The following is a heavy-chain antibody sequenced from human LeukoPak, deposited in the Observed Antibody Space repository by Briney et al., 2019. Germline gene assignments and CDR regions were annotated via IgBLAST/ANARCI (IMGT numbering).Heavy chain of an antibody. CDR1: GGSISSSSYS. J-gene: IGHJ6*03. CDR2: IYYSGST. V-gene: IGHV4-39*07. CDR3: ARGAYDILTGYYGYYYYYYMDV. D-gene: IGHD3-9*01. Sequence: SETLSLTCTVSGGSISSSSYSWGWIRQPPGKGLEWIGTIYYSGSTYYNPSLKSRVTISVDTSKNQFSLKLSSVTAADTAVYYCARGAYDILTGYYGYYYYYYMDVWGKGTTVTISS.